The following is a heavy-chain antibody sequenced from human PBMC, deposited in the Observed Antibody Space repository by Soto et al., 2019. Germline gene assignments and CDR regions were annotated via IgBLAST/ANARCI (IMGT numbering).Heavy chain of an antibody. J-gene: IGHJ4*02. CDR2: INAGSGSA. Sequence: TSAKACSEASGLRLTNSSLYWPYHANGQRLEWMGWINAGSGSAKYSQKFQGRVTITRDTSASTAYMELSSLKSEDTAMYYCARDHSGSYLPCLDYWGQATLVTVSS. CDR3: ARDHSGSYLPCLDY. D-gene: IGHD1-26*01. CDR1: GLRLTNSS. V-gene: IGHV1-3*01.